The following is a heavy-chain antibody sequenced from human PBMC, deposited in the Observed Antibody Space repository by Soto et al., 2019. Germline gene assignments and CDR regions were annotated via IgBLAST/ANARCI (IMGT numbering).Heavy chain of an antibody. CDR3: ARDDGHDQNDY. CDR1: GFTFSSYG. J-gene: IGHJ4*02. V-gene: IGHV3-33*01. Sequence: GGSLRLSCAASGFTFSSYGMHWVRQAPGKGLGWVAVIWNDGSNKYYANSVKGRFPSSIDNSKNTLYLQMNSLRAEDTAVYYCARDDGHDQNDYWGQGTLVTVSS. CDR2: IWNDGSNK. D-gene: IGHD3-3*01.